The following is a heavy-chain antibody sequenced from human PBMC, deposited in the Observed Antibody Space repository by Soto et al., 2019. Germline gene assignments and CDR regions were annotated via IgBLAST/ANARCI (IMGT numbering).Heavy chain of an antibody. J-gene: IGHJ3*02. CDR2: ISSSSSTI. D-gene: IGHD4-4*01. CDR3: ARGGYSNYGSAFDI. Sequence: PGGSLRLSCAASGFTFSSYSMNWVRQAPGKGLEWVSYISSSSSTIYYADSVKGRFTISRDNAKNSLYLQMNSLRDEDTAVYYCARGGYSNYGSAFDIWGQGTMVTVSS. V-gene: IGHV3-48*02. CDR1: GFTFSSYS.